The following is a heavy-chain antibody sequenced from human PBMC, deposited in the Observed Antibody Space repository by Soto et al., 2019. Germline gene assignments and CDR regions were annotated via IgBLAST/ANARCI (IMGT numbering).Heavy chain of an antibody. CDR1: GGSMSSYY. CDR3: ARVMHYYDSTGSTRPYYFDY. Sequence: SETLSLTCTVSGGSMSSYYWNWIRQPPGKGLEWLGYLYNSGNTKDNPSLKRRVTISVETSNNQFSLKLRPVTADATAVHYCARVMHYYDSTGSTRPYYFDYWGQGALVTVSS. V-gene: IGHV4-59*12. J-gene: IGHJ4*02. CDR2: LYNSGNT. D-gene: IGHD3-22*01.